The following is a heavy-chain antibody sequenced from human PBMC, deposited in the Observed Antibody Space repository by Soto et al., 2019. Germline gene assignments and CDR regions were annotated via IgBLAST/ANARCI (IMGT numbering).Heavy chain of an antibody. CDR2: LKGSSQNYAT. V-gene: IGHV3-72*01. CDR1: GFSVSGWY. D-gene: IGHD1-26*01. J-gene: IGHJ5*01. Sequence: EVQLVESGGGLVQPGGSARLSCAASGFSVSGWYMDWVRQAPGKGLEWVARLKGSSQNYATEYAASVRGRFTVSRHASQNLIYLQMNSLKIEDTAVYYCAREGDARWLDSWGQGTLVTVS. CDR3: AREGDARWLDS.